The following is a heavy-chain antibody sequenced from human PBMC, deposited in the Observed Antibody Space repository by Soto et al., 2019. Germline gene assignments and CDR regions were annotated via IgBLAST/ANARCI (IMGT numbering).Heavy chain of an antibody. D-gene: IGHD6-19*01. Sequence: PGESLKISCKGSGYSFTSYWISWVRQMPGKGLEWMGRIDPSDSYTNYSPSFQGHVTISADKSISTAYLQWSSLKASDTAMYYCARQVLVAVAGTASDYWGQGTLVTVS. CDR3: ARQVLVAVAGTASDY. CDR2: IDPSDSYT. J-gene: IGHJ4*02. V-gene: IGHV5-10-1*01. CDR1: GYSFTSYW.